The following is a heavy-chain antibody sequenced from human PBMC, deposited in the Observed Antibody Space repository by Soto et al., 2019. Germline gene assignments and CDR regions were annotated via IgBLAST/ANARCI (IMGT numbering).Heavy chain of an antibody. Sequence: PSETLSLTCTVSGGSISSGGYYWSWIRQHPGKGLEWIGYIYYSGSTYYNPSLKSRVTISVDTSKNQFSLKLSSVTAADTAVYYCARQRVSYDSSGYYSHQLGLDLWGQGTLVTVSS. V-gene: IGHV4-31*03. CDR1: GGSISSGGYY. D-gene: IGHD3-22*01. CDR2: IYYSGST. J-gene: IGHJ5*02. CDR3: ARQRVSYDSSGYYSHQLGLDL.